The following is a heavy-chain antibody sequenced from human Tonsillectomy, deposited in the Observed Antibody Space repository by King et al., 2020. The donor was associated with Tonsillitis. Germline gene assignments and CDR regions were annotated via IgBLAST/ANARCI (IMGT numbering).Heavy chain of an antibody. CDR1: GYTFTAYW. D-gene: IGHD3-22*01. CDR2: IFPADSDI. CDR3: ARHDTDRGYFGL. J-gene: IGHJ2*01. V-gene: IGHV5-51*01. Sequence: VQLVESGAQVKKPVESLKISCTGLGYTFTAYWIGWVRQMPGKGLEWMGIIFPADSDIRYNPSFQGHVTISADGSMSTAYLEWSGRTASDTGIYYCARHDTDRGYFGLWGRGTPITVSS.